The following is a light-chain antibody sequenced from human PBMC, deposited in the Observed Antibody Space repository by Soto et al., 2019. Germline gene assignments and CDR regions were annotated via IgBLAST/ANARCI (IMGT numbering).Light chain of an antibody. CDR3: AAWDDSLGYV. Sequence: QAVLTQPPSASGTPGQRVTSSCSGSSSNIGSNYVYWYQQLPGTAPKLLIYRNNQRPSGVPDRFSGSKSGTSASLAISGLRSEDEADYYCAAWDDSLGYVFGTGTKLTVL. V-gene: IGLV1-47*01. J-gene: IGLJ1*01. CDR1: SSNIGSNY. CDR2: RNN.